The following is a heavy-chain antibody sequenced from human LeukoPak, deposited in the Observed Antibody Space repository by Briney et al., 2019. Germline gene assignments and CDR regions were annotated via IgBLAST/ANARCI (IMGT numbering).Heavy chain of an antibody. CDR2: ISPNNGNT. Sequence: ASVKVSCKASGYTFISYGISWVRQAPGQGQAPGQGLEYMGWISPNNGNTNYAQKLQGRVTMTTDTSTSTAYMELRSLRSDDTAVYYCARASIWYYYDSSGYYLDYWGQGTLVTVSS. J-gene: IGHJ4*02. CDR1: GYTFISYG. V-gene: IGHV1-18*01. D-gene: IGHD3-22*01. CDR3: ARASIWYYYDSSGYYLDY.